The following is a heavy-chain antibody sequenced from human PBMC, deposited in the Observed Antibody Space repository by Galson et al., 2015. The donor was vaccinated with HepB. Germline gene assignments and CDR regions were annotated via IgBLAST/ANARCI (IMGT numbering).Heavy chain of an antibody. CDR3: ARDELGYYGGGMCNKPLSYFYYDMDV. Sequence: SLRLSCAASGFTFSYYAIHWVRQAPGKGLEWVAVISIDGSNKFYADSVKGRFTLSRDNSKNTMYMEMNSLTTDDTAVYYCARDELGYYGGGMCNKPLSYFYYDMDVWGQGTTVTVSS. CDR2: ISIDGSNK. V-gene: IGHV3-30*04. CDR1: GFTFSYYA. J-gene: IGHJ6*02. D-gene: IGHD2-15*01.